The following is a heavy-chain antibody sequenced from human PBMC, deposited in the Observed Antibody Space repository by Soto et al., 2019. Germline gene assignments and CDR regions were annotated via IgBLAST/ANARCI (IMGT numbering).Heavy chain of an antibody. CDR2: INPNSGGT. CDR3: ARGGRYLNTHAFDI. V-gene: IGHV1-2*04. CDR1: GYTFTGYY. J-gene: IGHJ3*02. Sequence: ASVKVSCKASGYTFTGYYMHWVRQAPGQGLEWMGWINPNSGGTNYAQKFQGWVTMTRDTSISTAYMELSRLRSDDTAVYYSARGGRYLNTHAFDIWGQGTMVTVSS. D-gene: IGHD1-26*01.